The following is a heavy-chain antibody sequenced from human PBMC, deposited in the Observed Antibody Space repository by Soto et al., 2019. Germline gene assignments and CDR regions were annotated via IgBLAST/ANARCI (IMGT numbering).Heavy chain of an antibody. Sequence: PSETLSLTCTISGGSISVYYWSWIRQSPRQGLEWIGYVYDNGRPYYSPSRKSRVTISADTSKNQISLKLTSATAADTAVYYCARGVGSSPPRYWGRGTLVTVSS. CDR2: VYDNGRP. CDR1: GGSISVYY. V-gene: IGHV4-59*01. CDR3: ARGVGSSPPRY. D-gene: IGHD3-9*01. J-gene: IGHJ4*02.